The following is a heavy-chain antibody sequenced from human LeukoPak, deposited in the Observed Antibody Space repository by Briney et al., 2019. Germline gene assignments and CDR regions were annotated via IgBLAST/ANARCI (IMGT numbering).Heavy chain of an antibody. V-gene: IGHV3-7*03. Sequence: GGSLRLSCAASGFTFSSYWMSWVRQAPGKGLEWVANIKRDGSEKYYVDSVKGRFTISRDNSKNTLYLQMNSLRAEDTAVYYCAKDVYCSGGSCYSEYYFDYWGQGTLVTVSS. CDR1: GFTFSSYW. J-gene: IGHJ4*02. D-gene: IGHD2-15*01. CDR2: IKRDGSEK. CDR3: AKDVYCSGGSCYSEYYFDY.